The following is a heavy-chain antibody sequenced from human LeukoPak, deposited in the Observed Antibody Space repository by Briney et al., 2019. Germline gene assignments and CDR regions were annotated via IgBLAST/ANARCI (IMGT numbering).Heavy chain of an antibody. Sequence: GGSLRLSCAASGFTFSDYYMSWIRQAPGEGLEWVSYISSSGSTIYYADSVKGRFTISRDNAKNSLYLQMDSLRAEDTAVYYCARARIAAHYYYYYMDVWGKGTTVTVSS. CDR2: ISSSGSTI. D-gene: IGHD6-6*01. J-gene: IGHJ6*03. CDR1: GFTFSDYY. CDR3: ARARIAAHYYYYYMDV. V-gene: IGHV3-11*01.